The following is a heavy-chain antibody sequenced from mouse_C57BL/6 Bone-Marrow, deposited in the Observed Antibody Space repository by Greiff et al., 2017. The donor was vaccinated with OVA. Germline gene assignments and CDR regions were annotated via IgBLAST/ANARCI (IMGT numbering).Heavy chain of an antibody. CDR3: ARYISSGFYAMDY. J-gene: IGHJ4*01. D-gene: IGHD3-2*02. CDR1: GFTFTDYY. CDR2: IRNKANGYTT. V-gene: IGHV7-3*01. Sequence: EVQVVESGGGLVQPGGSLSLSCAASGFTFTDYYMSWVRQPPGKALEWLGFIRNKANGYTTEYSASVKGRFTISRDNSQSILYLQMNALRAEGSATYYCARYISSGFYAMDYWGQGTSVTVSS.